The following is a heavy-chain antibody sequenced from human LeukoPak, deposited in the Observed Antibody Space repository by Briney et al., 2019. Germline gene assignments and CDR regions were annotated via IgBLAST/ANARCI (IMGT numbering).Heavy chain of an antibody. J-gene: IGHJ4*02. V-gene: IGHV4-4*07. D-gene: IGHD3-9*01. Sequence: PSETLSLTCTVSIGSLNSYFWTWVRQPAGKGLEWIGRVSDTGRAYYNPSLESRVTISLDTSKNQFSLKVTSVTAAHTAVYYCARGKEMTRTSGYYSFDFWGQGTLVSVSS. CDR3: ARGKEMTRTSGYYSFDF. CDR2: VSDTGRA. CDR1: IGSLNSYF.